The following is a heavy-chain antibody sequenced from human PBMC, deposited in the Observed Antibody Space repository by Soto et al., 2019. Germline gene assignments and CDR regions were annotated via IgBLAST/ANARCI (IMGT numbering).Heavy chain of an antibody. J-gene: IGHJ4*02. Sequence: TSETLSLTCLVSGASITNFYWSWIRQSARKGLEWIGRIYTRGSTDYNPSLKSRVTMSIDTSKNQVSLTLTSVTAADTAVYFCARDRRDGYKRYFECWGQGNQVTVSS. CDR3: ARDRRDGYKRYFEC. D-gene: IGHD5-12*01. CDR1: GASITNFY. CDR2: IYTRGST. V-gene: IGHV4-4*07.